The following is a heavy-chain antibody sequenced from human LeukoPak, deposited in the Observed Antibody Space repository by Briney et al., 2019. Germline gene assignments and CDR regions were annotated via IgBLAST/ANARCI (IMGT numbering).Heavy chain of an antibody. V-gene: IGHV4-59*01. J-gene: IGHJ5*02. CDR1: GDSISNYF. CDR3: AGTLLSRFDP. D-gene: IGHD3-10*01. Sequence: SETLSLTCTVSGDSISNYFWSWIRQPPGKGLEWIGYMYYSGSTNYNPSLKSRVTISVDTSKNQFSLKLTSVTAADTAVYYCAGTLLSRFDPWGQGTLVTVSS. CDR2: MYYSGST.